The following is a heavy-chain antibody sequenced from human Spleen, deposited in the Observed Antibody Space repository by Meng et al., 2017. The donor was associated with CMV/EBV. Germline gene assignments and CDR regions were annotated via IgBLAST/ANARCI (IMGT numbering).Heavy chain of an antibody. J-gene: IGHJ5*02. V-gene: IGHV3-11*04. D-gene: IGHD3-16*01. CDR1: GFTFSDYY. Sequence: GESLKISCAASGFTFSDYYMSWIRQAPGKGLEWVSYISRSGSTIYYADSVKGRFTISRDNAKNSLYLQMKSLRAEDTAVYYCARDGITWGEGWFDPWGQGTLVTVSS. CDR2: ISRSGSTI. CDR3: ARDGITWGEGWFDP.